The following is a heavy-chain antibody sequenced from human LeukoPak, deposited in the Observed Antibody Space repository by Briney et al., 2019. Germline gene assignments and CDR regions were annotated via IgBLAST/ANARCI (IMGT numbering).Heavy chain of an antibody. CDR1: GYAFPTYD. CDR2: MNPNSGNT. Sequence: GASVKVSCKASGYAFPTYDINWVRQATGQGPEWIGWMNPNSGNTGYTQNFQGRVTMTRNTSISTAYMELSSLKSEDTAVYYCARGRGSGHKENWFDPWGLGTLVTVSS. V-gene: IGHV1-8*01. J-gene: IGHJ5*02. D-gene: IGHD6-19*01. CDR3: ARGRGSGHKENWFDP.